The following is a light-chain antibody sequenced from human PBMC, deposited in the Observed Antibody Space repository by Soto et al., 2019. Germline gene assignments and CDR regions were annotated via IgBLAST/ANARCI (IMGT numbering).Light chain of an antibody. CDR3: GTWDSSLSAWL. J-gene: IGLJ3*02. V-gene: IGLV1-51*02. CDR2: ENS. CDR1: SSNIGNNY. Sequence: QSVLTQPPSVSAAPGQKVTISCSGSSSNIGNNYVSWYQQFPGTAPKLLIYENSKRPSGIPDRFSGSKSGTSATLGITGLQTGDEADYYCGTWDSSLSAWLFGGGTKVTVL.